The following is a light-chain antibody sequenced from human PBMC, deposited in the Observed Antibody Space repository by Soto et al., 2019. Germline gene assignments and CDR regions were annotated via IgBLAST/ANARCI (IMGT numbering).Light chain of an antibody. J-gene: IGLJ3*02. Sequence: QSVLTQPPSASGSPGQSVTISCTGTSSDIGGYNYVSWYQQHPGKAPKLIIYEVSKRPSGVPDRFSGSKSGNTASLTVSGLQADDEADYYCASYAGSNNLVFAGGTKLTVL. CDR2: EVS. CDR1: SSDIGGYNY. V-gene: IGLV2-8*01. CDR3: ASYAGSNNLV.